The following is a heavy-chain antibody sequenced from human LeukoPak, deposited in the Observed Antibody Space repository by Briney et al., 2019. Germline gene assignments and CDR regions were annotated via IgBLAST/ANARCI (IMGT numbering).Heavy chain of an antibody. CDR3: ARGDSSGWFYHAFDI. CDR1: GGSISSYY. CDR2: IYTSGST. Sequence: PSETLSLTCTVSGGSISSYYWNWIRQSAGKGLEWIGRIYTSGSTNYNPSLKSRVTMSVDTSKNQFSLKLSSVTAADTAVYYCARGDSSGWFYHAFDIWGQGTMVTVSS. D-gene: IGHD6-19*01. J-gene: IGHJ3*02. V-gene: IGHV4-4*07.